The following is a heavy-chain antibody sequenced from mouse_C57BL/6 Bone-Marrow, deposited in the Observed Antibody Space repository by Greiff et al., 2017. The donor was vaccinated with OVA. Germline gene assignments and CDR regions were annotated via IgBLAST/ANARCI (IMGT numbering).Heavy chain of an antibody. D-gene: IGHD1-1*01. CDR2: INPNYGTT. V-gene: IGHV1-39*01. Sequence: EVQLQPSGPELVKPGASVKISCKASGYSFTDYNMNWVKQSNGKSLEWIGVINPNYGTTSYNQKFKGKATLTVDQSSSTAYMQLNSLTSEDSAVYYCARGARYGSSENFDYWGQGTTLTVSS. J-gene: IGHJ2*01. CDR1: GYSFTDYN. CDR3: ARGARYGSSENFDY.